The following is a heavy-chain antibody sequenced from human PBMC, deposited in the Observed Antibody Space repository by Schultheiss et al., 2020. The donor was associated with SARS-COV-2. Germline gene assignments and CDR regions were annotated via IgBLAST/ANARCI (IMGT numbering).Heavy chain of an antibody. CDR2: ISVVDGNT. CDR3: ARVTHGDYVGY. D-gene: IGHD4-17*01. J-gene: IGHJ4*02. Sequence: ASVKVSCKASGFTFTSSAMHWVRQAPGQGLEWMGWISVVDGNTHYAQNFQGRLTMTRDTSTSTVYMELSSLRSEDMVVYYCARVTHGDYVGYWGQGTLVTVSS. V-gene: IGHV1-18*03. CDR1: GFTFTSSA.